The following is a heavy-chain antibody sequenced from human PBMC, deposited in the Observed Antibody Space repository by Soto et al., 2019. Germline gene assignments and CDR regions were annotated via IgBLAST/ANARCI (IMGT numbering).Heavy chain of an antibody. J-gene: IGHJ6*02. D-gene: IGHD3-3*01. CDR3: AREDHDFWDPSLETGDGMDV. CDR2: ISSSSSTL. CDR1: GFTFSSYS. V-gene: IGHV3-48*02. Sequence: SLRLSCAASGFTFSSYSMNWVRQAPGKGLEWVSYISSSSSTLYYADSVKGRFTISRDNAKNSLYLQMNSLRDEDTAVYYCAREDHDFWDPSLETGDGMDVWGQGTTVTVSS.